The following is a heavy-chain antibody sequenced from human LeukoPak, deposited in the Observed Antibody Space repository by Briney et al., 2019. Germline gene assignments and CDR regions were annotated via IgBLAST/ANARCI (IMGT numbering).Heavy chain of an antibody. CDR3: ARGPIYRSSDWANWFDP. CDR1: GGSISSHY. CDR2: IYYSGST. V-gene: IGHV4-59*11. D-gene: IGHD6-19*01. Sequence: SETLSLTCTVSGGSISSHYWSWIRQPPGKGLEWIGYIYYSGSTNYNPSLKSRVTISVDTSKNQFSLKLSSVTAADTAVYYCARGPIYRSSDWANWFDPWGQGTLVTVSS. J-gene: IGHJ5*02.